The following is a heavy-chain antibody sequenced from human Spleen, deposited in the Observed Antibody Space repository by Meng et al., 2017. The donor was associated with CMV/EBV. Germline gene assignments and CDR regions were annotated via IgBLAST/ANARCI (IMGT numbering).Heavy chain of an antibody. CDR3: AKPGGYSYGYFSWFDP. V-gene: IGHV1-2*02. J-gene: IGHJ5*02. CDR2: INPNSGGT. D-gene: IGHD5-18*01. Sequence: SGYTFTGYYMHWVRQAPGQGLEWMGWINPNSGGTNYAQKFQGRVTMTRDTSISTAYMELSRLRSDDTAVYYCAKPGGYSYGYFSWFDPWGQGTLVTSPQ. CDR1: GYTFTGYY.